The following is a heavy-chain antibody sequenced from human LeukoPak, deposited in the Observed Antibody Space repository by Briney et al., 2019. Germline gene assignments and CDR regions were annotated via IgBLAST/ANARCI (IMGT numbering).Heavy chain of an antibody. J-gene: IGHJ4*02. CDR1: GYSFTSYW. Sequence: GESLKISCKGSGYSFTSYWVGWVRQMPGKGLEWMGIIYPGDSDTRYSPSFQGQVTISADKSISTAYLQWSSLKASDTAMYYCARLDVLVGATDYAPYFDYWGQGTLVTVSS. V-gene: IGHV5-51*01. CDR2: IYPGDSDT. D-gene: IGHD1-26*01. CDR3: ARLDVLVGATDYAPYFDY.